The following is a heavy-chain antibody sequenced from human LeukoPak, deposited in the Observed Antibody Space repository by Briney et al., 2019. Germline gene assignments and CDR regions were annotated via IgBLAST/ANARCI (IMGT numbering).Heavy chain of an antibody. CDR2: ISGSGCST. Sequence: GGSLRLSCAASGFTFSSYPMSGVRQAPGKGLEWVSAISGSGCSTYYADSVRGRFTISRDNSKNTLYLQMNSLRAEDTAVYYCAKDRGYSGYIEFDYWGQGTLVTVSS. D-gene: IGHD5-12*01. V-gene: IGHV3-23*01. CDR1: GFTFSSYP. J-gene: IGHJ4*02. CDR3: AKDRGYSGYIEFDY.